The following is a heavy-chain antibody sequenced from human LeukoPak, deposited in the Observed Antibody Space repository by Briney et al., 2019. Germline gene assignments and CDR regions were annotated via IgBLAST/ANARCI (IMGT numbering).Heavy chain of an antibody. V-gene: IGHV3-23*01. CDR1: GFTFRNYA. J-gene: IGHJ6*03. CDR2: FSDSNGRT. D-gene: IGHD3-9*01. Sequence: GGSLRLSCAASGFTFRNYAMSWVRQAPGKGLEWVSSFSDSNGRTYYADSVKGRFTVSRDNSKNTLYLQMNSLRAEDTAVYYCAKDHHYDILTGYRKGYYMDVWGKGTTVTVSS. CDR3: AKDHHYDILTGYRKGYYMDV.